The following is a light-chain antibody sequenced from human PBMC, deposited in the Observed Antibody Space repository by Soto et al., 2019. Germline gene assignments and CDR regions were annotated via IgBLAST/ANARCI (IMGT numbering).Light chain of an antibody. V-gene: IGLV2-14*03. Sequence: QSALTQPASASGSPGQSITISCTGTSSDVGGYNYVSWYQQHPGKAPKLMIYDVSNRPSGVSNRFSGSKSGNTASLTISGFQAEDEADDYCSSYTSSSTLVVFGGGTKLTVL. CDR2: DVS. J-gene: IGLJ2*01. CDR1: SSDVGGYNY. CDR3: SSYTSSSTLVV.